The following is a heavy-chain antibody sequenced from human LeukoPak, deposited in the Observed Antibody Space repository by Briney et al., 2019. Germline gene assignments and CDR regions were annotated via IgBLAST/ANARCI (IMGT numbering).Heavy chain of an antibody. CDR3: ARGERYYDSSGYPYGNFDY. CDR1: GGSFSGYY. CDR2: INHSGST. V-gene: IGHV4-34*01. J-gene: IGHJ4*02. Sequence: SETLSLTCAAYGGSFSGYYWSWIRQPPGKGLEWIGEINHSGSTNYNPSLKSRVTISVDTSKNQFSLKLSSVTAADTAVYYCARGERYYDSSGYPYGNFDYWGQGTLVTVSS. D-gene: IGHD3-22*01.